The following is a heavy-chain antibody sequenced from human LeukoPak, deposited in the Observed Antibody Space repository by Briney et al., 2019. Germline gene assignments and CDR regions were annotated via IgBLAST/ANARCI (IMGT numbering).Heavy chain of an antibody. Sequence: SGTLSLTCAVSGGSISSSNWWSWVRQPPGKGLEWIGEIYHSGSTNYNPSLKSRVTISVDKSKNQFSLELSSVTAADTAVYYCAREPKLLWFGELFWYYGMDVWGQGTTVTVSS. CDR3: AREPKLLWFGELFWYYGMDV. CDR1: GGSISSSNW. V-gene: IGHV4-4*02. CDR2: IYHSGST. J-gene: IGHJ6*02. D-gene: IGHD3-10*01.